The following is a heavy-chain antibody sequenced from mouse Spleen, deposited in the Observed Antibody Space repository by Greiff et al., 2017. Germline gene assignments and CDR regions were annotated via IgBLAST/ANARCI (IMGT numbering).Heavy chain of an antibody. CDR2: INPSNGRT. Sequence: VQLQQSGAELVKPGASVKLSCKASGYTFTSYWMHWVKQRPGQGLEWIGEINPSNGRTNYNEKFKSKATLTVDKSSSTAYMQLSSLTSEDSAVYYCARKDGNYDYAMDYWGQGTSVTVSS. J-gene: IGHJ4*01. V-gene: IGHV1S81*02. D-gene: IGHD2-1*01. CDR1: GYTFTSYW. CDR3: ARKDGNYDYAMDY.